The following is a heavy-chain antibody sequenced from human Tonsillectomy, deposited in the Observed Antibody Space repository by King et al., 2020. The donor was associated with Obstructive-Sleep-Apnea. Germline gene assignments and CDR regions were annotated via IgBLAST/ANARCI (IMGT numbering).Heavy chain of an antibody. CDR3: ARPHDYGVGGGYDGFDI. V-gene: IGHV3-48*04. Sequence: VQLVESGGGLVQPGGSLRLSCAVSGFTFSSHSMKWVRPAPGKGLEWVSYISRSSSTTNYADSVKDRFTISRDNSKNSLYLQVSSLRADDTAVYYCARPHDYGVGGGYDGFDIWGQGTVVTVSS. CDR2: ISRSSSTT. CDR1: GFTFSSHS. J-gene: IGHJ3*02. D-gene: IGHD4-17*01.